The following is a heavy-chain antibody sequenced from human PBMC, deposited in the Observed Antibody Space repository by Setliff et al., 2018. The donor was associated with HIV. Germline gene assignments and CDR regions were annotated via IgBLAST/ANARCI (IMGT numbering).Heavy chain of an antibody. V-gene: IGHV3-23*01. CDR1: GFTFSSFA. D-gene: IGHD3-22*01. CDR2: VSGSGTAT. J-gene: IGHJ4*02. Sequence: GGSLRLSCGASGFTFSSFAINWVRHAPGKGLEWVSAVSGSGTATEYADSVKGRFAISRDNSKNALYLEMNNLRAEDTAIYYCAKGLDYVDSSGYAYFRLWGQGTQVTVSS. CDR3: AKGLDYVDSSGYAYFRL.